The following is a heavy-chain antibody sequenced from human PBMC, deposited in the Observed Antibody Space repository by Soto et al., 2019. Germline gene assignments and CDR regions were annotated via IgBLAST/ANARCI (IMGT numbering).Heavy chain of an antibody. Sequence: GASVKVSCKASGYSFTSYFMHWVRQAPGQGLEWMGIINPSGGSTSYAQKFQGRVTMTRDTSTSTVYMELSSLRSEDTAVYYCARAYYYYGMDVWGQGTTVPVSS. J-gene: IGHJ6*02. V-gene: IGHV1-46*01. CDR1: GYSFTSYF. CDR3: ARAYYYYGMDV. CDR2: INPSGGST.